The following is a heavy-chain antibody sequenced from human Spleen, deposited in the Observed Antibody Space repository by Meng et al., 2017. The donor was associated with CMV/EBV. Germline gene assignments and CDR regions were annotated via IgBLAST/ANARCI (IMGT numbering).Heavy chain of an antibody. D-gene: IGHD1-26*01. CDR2: IYHTGST. J-gene: IGHJ3*02. CDR1: EMTFSDYC. Sequence: ESLKISCAASEMTFSDYCMTWIRQAPGKGLEWIGAIYHTGSTYYNPSLKSRVTISVDTPKNQFSLRLSSVTAADTAVYYCARAFRGSYRSRGAFDIWGEGTVVTVSS. V-gene: IGHV4-34*01. CDR3: ARAFRGSYRSRGAFDI.